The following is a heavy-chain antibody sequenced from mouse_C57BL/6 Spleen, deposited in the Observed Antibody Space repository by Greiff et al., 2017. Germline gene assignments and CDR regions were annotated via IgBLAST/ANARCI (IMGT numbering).Heavy chain of an antibody. D-gene: IGHD1-1*01. CDR2: IYPGSGST. J-gene: IGHJ3*01. CDR1: GYTFTSYW. V-gene: IGHV1-55*01. Sequence: QVQLQQPGAELVKPGASVKMSCKASGYTFTSYWITWVKQRPGQGLEWIGDIYPGSGSTNYNEKFKSKATLTVDTSSSTAYMQLSSLTSEDSAVYYCASEPYYYGSTSSFAYWGQGTLVTVSA. CDR3: ASEPYYYGSTSSFAY.